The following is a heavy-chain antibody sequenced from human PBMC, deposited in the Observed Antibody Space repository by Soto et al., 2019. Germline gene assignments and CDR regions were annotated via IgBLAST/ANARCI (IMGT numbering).Heavy chain of an antibody. CDR3: AHSRCGGDCLQSYSSHYYYGMDV. CDR2: IKQDGSEK. V-gene: IGHV3-7*02. Sequence: SGFTFSSYWMSWVRQAPGKGLEWVANIKQDGSEKYYVDSVKGRFTISRDNAKNSLYLQMNSLGAEDTAVYYCAHSRCGGDCLQSYSSHYYYGMDVWGQGTTVTVSS. CDR1: GFTFSSYW. J-gene: IGHJ6*02. D-gene: IGHD2-21*02.